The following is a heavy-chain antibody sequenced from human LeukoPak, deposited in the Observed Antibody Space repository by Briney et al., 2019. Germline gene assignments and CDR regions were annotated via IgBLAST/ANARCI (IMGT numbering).Heavy chain of an antibody. Sequence: PSQTLSLTCTVSGGSISSGSYYWSWIRQPAGNGLEWIGRIYTSGSTNYNPSLRSRVTISVDTSKNQFSLKLSSVTAADTAVYYCARGLQPTYYYGSGSYYNVESFDYWGQGTLVTVSS. J-gene: IGHJ4*02. CDR1: GGSISSGSYY. CDR2: IYTSGST. V-gene: IGHV4-61*02. D-gene: IGHD3-10*01. CDR3: ARGLQPTYYYGSGSYYNVESFDY.